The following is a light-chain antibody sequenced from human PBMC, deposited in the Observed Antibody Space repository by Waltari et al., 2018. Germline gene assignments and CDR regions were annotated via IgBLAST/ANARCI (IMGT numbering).Light chain of an antibody. CDR1: QNIADY. CDR2: GAS. Sequence: DIQMTQSPSSLSASVGDRVTITCRASQNIADYLNWYQEKPGEAPKLQIWGASSLQRGGPSRFSGSGSGTDFTLTISSLHPEDFATYYCQQSYSTPYTFGQGTELDIK. V-gene: IGKV1-39*01. CDR3: QQSYSTPYT. J-gene: IGKJ2*01.